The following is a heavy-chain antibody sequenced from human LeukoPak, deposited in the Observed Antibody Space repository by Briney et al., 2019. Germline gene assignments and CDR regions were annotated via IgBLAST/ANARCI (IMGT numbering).Heavy chain of an antibody. CDR3: ASEIGRVIVRNSFDP. V-gene: IGHV1-69*13. CDR1: GGTFSSYA. Sequence: SVKVSCKASGGTFSSYAISWVRQAPGQGLEWMGGIIPIFGTANYAQKFQGRVTITADESTSTAYMELSSLRSEDTAVYYCASEIGRVIVRNSFDPWGQGTLVTVSS. J-gene: IGHJ5*02. D-gene: IGHD3-16*02. CDR2: IIPIFGTA.